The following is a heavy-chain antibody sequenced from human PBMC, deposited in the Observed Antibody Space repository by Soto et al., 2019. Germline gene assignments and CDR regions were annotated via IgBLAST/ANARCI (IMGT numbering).Heavy chain of an antibody. CDR3: ARVDSSTWYPDY. CDR2: IYYSGST. J-gene: IGHJ4*02. V-gene: IGHV4-31*03. CDR1: GGSISSGDYY. Sequence: PSESLSLTCTVSGGSISSGDYYWNWIRQRPGEGLEWIGYIYYSGSTYYNPSLKSRATILVDTSKNQFSLKLSSVTAADTAVYYCARVDSSTWYPDYWGQGTLVTVSS. D-gene: IGHD6-13*01.